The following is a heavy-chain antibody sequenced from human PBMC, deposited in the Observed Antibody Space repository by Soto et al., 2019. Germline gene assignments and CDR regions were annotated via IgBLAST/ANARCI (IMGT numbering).Heavy chain of an antibody. D-gene: IGHD2-8*02. CDR3: ARDKSTGLFDY. J-gene: IGHJ4*02. Sequence: QVQLQQWGAGLLKPSETLSLTCAVYGGSFSGYYWTWIRQPPGTGLEWIGEINHSGSTNYNPSLKSRVTISVDTSKNQFPLKLTSVAAGDAGVYYCARDKSTGLFDYWGQGTLVSVSS. V-gene: IGHV4-34*01. CDR1: GGSFSGYY. CDR2: INHSGST.